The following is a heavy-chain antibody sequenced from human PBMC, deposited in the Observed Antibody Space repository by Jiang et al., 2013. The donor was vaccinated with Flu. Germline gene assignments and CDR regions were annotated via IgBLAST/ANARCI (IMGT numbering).Heavy chain of an antibody. CDR1: GYTFTSYY. Sequence: SVKVSCKASGYTFTSYYMHWVRQAPGQGLEWMGIINPSGGSTSYAQKFQGRVTMTRDTSTSTVYMELSSLRSEDTAVYYCARDYPQDGTIFGGRYFDYWGQGTLVTVSS. V-gene: IGHV1-46*01. J-gene: IGHJ4*02. CDR3: ARDYPQDGTIFGGRYFDY. CDR2: INPSGGST. D-gene: IGHD3-3*01.